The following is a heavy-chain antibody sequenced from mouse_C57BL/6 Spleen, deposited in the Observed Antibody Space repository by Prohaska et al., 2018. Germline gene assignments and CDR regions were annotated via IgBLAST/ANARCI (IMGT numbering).Heavy chain of an antibody. D-gene: IGHD2-2*01. J-gene: IGHJ2*01. V-gene: IGHV1-69*01. CDR3: ARHGYPYYFDY. CDR1: GYTFTSYW. Sequence: QVQLQQPVAELVMPGASVKLSCKASGYTFTSYWMHWVKQRPGQGLEWIGEIDPSDSYTNYNQKFKGKATLTVDKSSSTAYMQLSSLTSEDSAVYYCARHGYPYYFDYWGQGTTLTVSS. CDR2: IDPSDSYT.